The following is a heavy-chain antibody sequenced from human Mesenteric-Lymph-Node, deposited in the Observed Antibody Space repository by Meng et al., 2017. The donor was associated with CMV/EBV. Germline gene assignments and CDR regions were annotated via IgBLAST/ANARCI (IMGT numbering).Heavy chain of an antibody. CDR2: MYYSGNT. J-gene: IGHJ6*02. CDR1: GDSVSSGSYY. D-gene: IGHD1-14*01. V-gene: IGHV4-61*01. Sequence: SETLSLTCTVSGDSVSSGSYYWSWIRQPPGRGLEWIGYMYYSGNTNYNPSLKSRVTISVDTSKNQFSLKLNSVTAADTAVYFCARQKPGLTDALDVWGQGTTVTVSS. CDR3: ARQKPGLTDALDV.